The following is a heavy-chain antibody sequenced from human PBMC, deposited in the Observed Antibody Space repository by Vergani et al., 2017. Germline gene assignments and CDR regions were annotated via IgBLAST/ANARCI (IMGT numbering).Heavy chain of an antibody. V-gene: IGHV3-20*01. CDR3: ARGGLYSFYYFMNV. Sequence: EVELVDSGGKVVRPGGSLRLPCVASGFRFDQFGMMWVRQSPGKGREWVAGISFNGLTVGYSESVEGRFTISRDNSKKSLFLQMSDVRAEDTASYHCARGGLYSFYYFMNVWGNGTTVKVSS. J-gene: IGHJ6*03. CDR1: GFRFDQFG. CDR2: ISFNGLTV. D-gene: IGHD2/OR15-2a*01.